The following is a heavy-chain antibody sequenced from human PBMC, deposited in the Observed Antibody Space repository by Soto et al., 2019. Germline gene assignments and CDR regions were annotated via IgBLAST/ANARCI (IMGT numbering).Heavy chain of an antibody. CDR2: ITAYNGNT. J-gene: IGHJ4*02. CDR1: GYTFTYRY. V-gene: IGHV1-45*02. D-gene: IGHD5-18*01. CDR3: AKRRGYSNGEFDY. Sequence: ASVKVSCKASGYTFTYRYLHWVRQAPGQALEWMGWITAYNGNTNYAQKLQGRVTMTTDTSTSTAYMELRSLRSDDTAVYYCAKRRGYSNGEFDYWGQGTLVTVSS.